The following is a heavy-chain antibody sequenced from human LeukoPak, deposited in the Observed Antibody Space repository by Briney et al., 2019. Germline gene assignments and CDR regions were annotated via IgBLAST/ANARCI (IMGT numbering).Heavy chain of an antibody. J-gene: IGHJ4*02. Sequence: PGGSLRLSCVASGFAFSGSWMTWVRQAPGKGLEWVANMNPDGSGKYYVDSVKGRFTVSRDNAKNSVFLQMNSLRAEDTAVYYCGRDPAWGAIGLWGQGTLVTVSS. CDR1: GFAFSGSW. CDR2: MNPDGSGK. D-gene: IGHD7-27*01. CDR3: GRDPAWGAIGL. V-gene: IGHV3-7*01.